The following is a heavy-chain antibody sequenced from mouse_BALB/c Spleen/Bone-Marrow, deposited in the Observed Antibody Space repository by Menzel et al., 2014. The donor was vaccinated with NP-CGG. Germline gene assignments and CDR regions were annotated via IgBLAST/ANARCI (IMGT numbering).Heavy chain of an antibody. V-gene: IGHV2-6-7*01. J-gene: IGHJ2*01. Sequence: VQGVESGPGLVAPSQSLSITCTVSGFSLTGYGVNWVRQPPGKGLEWLGMIWCDGSTDYNSALKSRQSISKDNSKSQVIIKLNSLQTDDTAKYSCARDNYGYDYWGQGATLTVSS. CDR1: GFSLTGYG. CDR2: IWCDGST. D-gene: IGHD2-2*01. CDR3: ARDNYGYDY.